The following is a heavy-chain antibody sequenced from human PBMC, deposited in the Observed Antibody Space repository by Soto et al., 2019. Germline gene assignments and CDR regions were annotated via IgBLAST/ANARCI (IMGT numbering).Heavy chain of an antibody. V-gene: IGHV4-30-2*01. CDR3: ARGPGCGGDCYSYYLGS. Sequence: QLQLQESGSGLVKPSQTLSLTCAVSGGSISSGGYSWSWIRPPPGKGLEWIGYIYHSGSTYYNPSLKSRVTISLGRTTNQFSLKLSSVTAAGPAAYYCARGPGCGGDCYSYYLGSWGQGTLVTVSS. D-gene: IGHD2-21*02. CDR2: IYHSGST. J-gene: IGHJ4*02. CDR1: GGSISSGGYS.